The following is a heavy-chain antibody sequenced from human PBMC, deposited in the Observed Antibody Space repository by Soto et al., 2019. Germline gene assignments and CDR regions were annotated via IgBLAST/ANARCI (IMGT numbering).Heavy chain of an antibody. V-gene: IGHV3-23*01. CDR1: GFIFRSYG. CDR2: ISRSGDSP. J-gene: IGHJ2*01. D-gene: IGHD7-27*01. CDR3: AKATWGYWYFDL. Sequence: EVQLLESGGGLVQPGGSLRLSCAASGFIFRSYGMSWVRQAPGKGLEWVSAISRSGDSPYYADSVKGRFTVSRDNSKNTLYVQMTSLRPEDTAVYYCAKATWGYWYFDLWGRGTLVTVSS.